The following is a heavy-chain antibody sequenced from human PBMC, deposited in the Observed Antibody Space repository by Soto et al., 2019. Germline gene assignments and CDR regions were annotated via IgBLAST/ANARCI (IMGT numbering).Heavy chain of an antibody. Sequence: GSLRLSCAASGFTFSSYWMSWVRQAPVKGLEWVANIKQDGSEKYYVDSVKGRFTISRDNAKNSLYLQMNRLRAEDTAVYYCERVNPHPTMIVVVKGVYFDYLGQGTLVTVSS. D-gene: IGHD3-22*01. J-gene: IGHJ4*02. V-gene: IGHV3-7*01. CDR1: GFTFSSYW. CDR2: IKQDGSEK. CDR3: ERVNPHPTMIVVVKGVYFDY.